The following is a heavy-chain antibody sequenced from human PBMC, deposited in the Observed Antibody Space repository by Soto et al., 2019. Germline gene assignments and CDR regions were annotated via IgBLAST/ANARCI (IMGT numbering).Heavy chain of an antibody. V-gene: IGHV1-2*02. CDR2: INPKSGGT. CDR3: ARDLPKGGGSAGFDY. J-gene: IGHJ4*02. D-gene: IGHD1-26*01. CDR1: GYTFTVYY. Sequence: QVQLVQSGAEVKKPGASVNVSCKASGYTFTVYYMHWVRQAPGQGLEWMGWINPKSGGTMYPQKFQGRVTMTWNTRNSTPYKALTRLRSDDTAVYYCARDLPKGGGSAGFDYWGQGTLVTVSS.